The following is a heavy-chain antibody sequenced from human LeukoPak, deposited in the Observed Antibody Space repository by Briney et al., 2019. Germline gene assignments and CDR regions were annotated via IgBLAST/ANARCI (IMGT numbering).Heavy chain of an antibody. CDR2: ISYTGTT. Sequence: SGTLSLTCSVSGGSTYYWAWIRQPPGKGLEWIGTISYTGTTYYHPSLRSRATISADTSKDQFSLRLRSVTAADTAVYYCARASWGFIAVTGTWWDYFDSWGQGTLVTVSS. V-gene: IGHV4-39*07. D-gene: IGHD6-19*01. CDR3: ARASWGFIAVTGTWWDYFDS. J-gene: IGHJ4*02. CDR1: GGSTYY.